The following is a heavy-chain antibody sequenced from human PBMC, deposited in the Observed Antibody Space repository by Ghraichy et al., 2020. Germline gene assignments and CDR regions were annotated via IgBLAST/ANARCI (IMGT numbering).Heavy chain of an antibody. J-gene: IGHJ1*01. CDR3: ARDQEAWSSSAEYFQP. V-gene: IGHV1-18*01. Sequence: ASVKVSCKASGYTFTNYGISWVRQAPGQGLEWMGWISTYNDKTKFAQKLQGRVTMSTDTSTSTGYMELRSLRSDDTAVYYCARDQEAWSSSAEYFQPWGQGTLVTVSS. CDR1: GYTFTNYG. CDR2: ISTYNDKT. D-gene: IGHD6-13*01.